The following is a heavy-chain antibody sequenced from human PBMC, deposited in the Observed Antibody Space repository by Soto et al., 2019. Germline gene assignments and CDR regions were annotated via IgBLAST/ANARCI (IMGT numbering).Heavy chain of an antibody. V-gene: IGHV1-69*13. Sequence: SVKVSCKASGGTFSSYAISWVRQAPGQGLEWMGGIIPIFGTANYAQKFQGRVTITADASTSTAYMELSSLRSEDTAGYYCARDHYCSGGSCYSGGTYYYGMDVWGQGTTVTVSS. CDR3: ARDHYCSGGSCYSGGTYYYGMDV. J-gene: IGHJ6*02. CDR1: GGTFSSYA. D-gene: IGHD2-15*01. CDR2: IIPIFGTA.